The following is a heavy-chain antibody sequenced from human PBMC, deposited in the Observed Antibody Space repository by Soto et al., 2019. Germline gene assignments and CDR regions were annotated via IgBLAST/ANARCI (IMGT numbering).Heavy chain of an antibody. D-gene: IGHD3-22*01. V-gene: IGHV4-39*01. CDR1: GGSISSSSYY. J-gene: IGHJ6*02. CDR2: SYYSGST. CDR3: ARRLYYDSSGFEGGGMDV. Sequence: PSETLSLTCTVSGGSISSSSYYWGWIRRPRGKGLEWIGSSYYSGSTYYNPSLKSRVTISVDTSKNQFSLKLSSVTAADTAVYYCARRLYYDSSGFEGGGMDVWGQGTTVTV.